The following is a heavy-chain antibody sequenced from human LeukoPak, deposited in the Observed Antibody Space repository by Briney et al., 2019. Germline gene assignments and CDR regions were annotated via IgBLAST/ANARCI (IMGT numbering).Heavy chain of an antibody. V-gene: IGHV1-69*05. D-gene: IGHD3-22*01. CDR2: IIPIFGTA. J-gene: IGHJ4*02. CDR1: GGTFSSYA. Sequence: SVKVSCKASGGTFSSYAISWVRQAPGQGIEWMGRIIPIFGTANYAQKFQGRVTITTDESTSTAYMELSSLRSEDTAVYYCASTLYYYDSSGYSLWGQGTLVTVSS. CDR3: ASTLYYYDSSGYSL.